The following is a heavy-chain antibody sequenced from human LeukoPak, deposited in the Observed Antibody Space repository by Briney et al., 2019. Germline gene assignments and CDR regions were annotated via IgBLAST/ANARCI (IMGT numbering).Heavy chain of an antibody. Sequence: GGSLRLSCASSGFTFSDFAMHWVRQAPGKGLEWVAVISYDGRNTFYADSVKGRFTISRDNSKNTLYLQMNSLRAEDTAVYYCARVHRALRAAAGLKDWGQGTLVTVSS. D-gene: IGHD6-13*01. CDR3: ARVHRALRAAAGLKD. CDR1: GFTFSDFA. J-gene: IGHJ4*02. CDR2: ISYDGRNT. V-gene: IGHV3-30*04.